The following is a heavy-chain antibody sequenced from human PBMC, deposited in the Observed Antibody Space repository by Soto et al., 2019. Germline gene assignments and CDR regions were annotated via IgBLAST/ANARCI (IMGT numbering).Heavy chain of an antibody. CDR1: GFSLDNNKMG. D-gene: IGHD2-15*01. CDR2: IFSDDEK. Sequence: QVTLKESDPVLVKPTETLTLTCTVSGFSLDNNKMGVSWIRQPPGKALEWLANIFSDDEKSYSTYLKRRLTISQDTSKSQVVLKVTNLDPVDTATYYCARVSGGSPYYYAMDVWGQGTTVTVSS. J-gene: IGHJ6*02. CDR3: ARVSGGSPYYYAMDV. V-gene: IGHV2-26*01.